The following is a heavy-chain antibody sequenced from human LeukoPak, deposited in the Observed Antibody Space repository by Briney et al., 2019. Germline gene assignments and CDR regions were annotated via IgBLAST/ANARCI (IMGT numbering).Heavy chain of an antibody. J-gene: IGHJ4*02. CDR3: ARRSSRGYYDSSGYHFDY. CDR1: GYSFTSYW. CDR2: IYPGDSDT. D-gene: IGHD3-22*01. Sequence: GESLKISCKGSGYSFTSYWIGWVRQMPGKGLEWMGIIYPGDSDTRYSPSFQGQVTISADKSISTAYLQWSSLKASDTAMYYCARRSSRGYYDSSGYHFDYWGQGTLVTVSS. V-gene: IGHV5-51*01.